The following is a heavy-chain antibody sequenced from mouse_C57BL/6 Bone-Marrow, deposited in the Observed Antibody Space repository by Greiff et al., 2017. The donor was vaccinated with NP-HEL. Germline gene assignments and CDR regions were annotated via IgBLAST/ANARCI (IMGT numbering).Heavy chain of an antibody. J-gene: IGHJ3*01. CDR2: INPKDGTT. D-gene: IGHD2-3*01. Sequence: VQLQQPGPELVKPGASVKISCKASGYTFTDYCMHWVKQSTGQGLEWIGVINPKDGTTNYNQKFKGKATLTVDKSSSTAYMQLSSLTSEDSAVYYCAMWDDDYFRFDYWGQGTMVTVSA. CDR1: GYTFTDYC. V-gene: IGHV1-39*01. CDR3: AMWDDDYFRFDY.